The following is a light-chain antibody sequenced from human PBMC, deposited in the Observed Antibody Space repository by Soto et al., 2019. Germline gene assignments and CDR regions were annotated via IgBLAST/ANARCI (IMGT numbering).Light chain of an antibody. V-gene: IGLV7-43*01. CDR1: TGAVTSGYY. CDR3: LLFYGDAWV. J-gene: IGLJ3*02. CDR2: STS. Sequence: QAVVPQEPSLNVSPGGTVTLTCASSTGAVTSGYYPNWFQQKAGQAPRVLIYSTSNKHSWTPARFSGSLLGGKAALTLSGVQPEDEAEYYCLLFYGDAWVFGGGTKLTVL.